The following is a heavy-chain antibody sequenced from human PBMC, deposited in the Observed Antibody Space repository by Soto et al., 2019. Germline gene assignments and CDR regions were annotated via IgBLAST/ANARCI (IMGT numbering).Heavy chain of an antibody. D-gene: IGHD4-17*01. Sequence: GASVKVSCKASGYTFTGYYMHWVRQAPGQGLEWMGWINPNSGGTNYAQKFQGWATMTRDTSISTAYMELSRLRSDDTAVYYCARVATVTSDYYYGMDVWGQGTTVTVSS. V-gene: IGHV1-2*04. CDR1: GYTFTGYY. CDR2: INPNSGGT. J-gene: IGHJ6*02. CDR3: ARVATVTSDYYYGMDV.